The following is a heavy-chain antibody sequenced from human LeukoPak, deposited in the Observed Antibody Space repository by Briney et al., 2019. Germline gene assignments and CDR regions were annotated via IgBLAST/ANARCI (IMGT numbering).Heavy chain of an antibody. CDR3: ARDGTIFGVVIDNWFDP. J-gene: IGHJ5*02. Sequence: GGSLRLSCAASGFTFSSYSMNWVRQAPGKGLEWVSSISSSSSYIYYADSVKGRFAISRDDAKNSLYLQMNSLRAEDTAVYYCARDGTIFGVVIDNWFDPWGQGTLVTVSS. CDR2: ISSSSSYI. D-gene: IGHD3-3*01. CDR1: GFTFSSYS. V-gene: IGHV3-21*01.